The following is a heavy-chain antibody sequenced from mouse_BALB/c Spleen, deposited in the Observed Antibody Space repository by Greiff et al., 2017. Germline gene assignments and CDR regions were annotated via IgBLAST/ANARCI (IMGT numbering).Heavy chain of an antibody. J-gene: IGHJ3*01. D-gene: IGHD2-3*01. CDR3: ARTLIYDGYYGAY. Sequence: EVQLQQSGPELVKPGASVKISCKASGYSFTGYFMNWVMQSHGKSLEWIGRINPYNGDTFYNQKFKGKATLTVDKSSSTAHMELRSLASEDSAVYYCARTLIYDGYYGAYWGQGTLVTVSA. V-gene: IGHV1-20*02. CDR1: GYSFTGYF. CDR2: INPYNGDT.